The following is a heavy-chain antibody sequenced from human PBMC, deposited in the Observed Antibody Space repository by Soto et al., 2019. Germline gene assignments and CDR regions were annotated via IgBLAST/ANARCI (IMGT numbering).Heavy chain of an antibody. J-gene: IGHJ6*02. CDR3: ARDQDTAMTPYYYYYGMDV. D-gene: IGHD5-18*01. CDR1: GFTFSSYS. Sequence: VGSLRLSCAASGFTFSSYSMNWVRQAPGKGLEWVSYISSSSSTIYYADSVKGRFTISRDNAKNSLYLQMNSLRDEDTAVYYCARDQDTAMTPYYYYYGMDVWGQGTTVTVSS. CDR2: ISSSSSTI. V-gene: IGHV3-48*02.